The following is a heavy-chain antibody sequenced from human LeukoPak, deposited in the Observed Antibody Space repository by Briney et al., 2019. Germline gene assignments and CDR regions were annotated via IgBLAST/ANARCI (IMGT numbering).Heavy chain of an antibody. Sequence: SETLSLTCSVSGGTVSSSTYYWGWIRQPPGKGLEWIATINYSGTTHYNPSLKSRVTMSADTPNKQFSLKLASVTAADTAVYYCARGRWISGNYYNFDYWGQGTLVTVSS. CDR1: GGTVSSSTYY. J-gene: IGHJ4*02. CDR3: ARGRWISGNYYNFDY. CDR2: INYSGTT. D-gene: IGHD1-26*01. V-gene: IGHV4-39*07.